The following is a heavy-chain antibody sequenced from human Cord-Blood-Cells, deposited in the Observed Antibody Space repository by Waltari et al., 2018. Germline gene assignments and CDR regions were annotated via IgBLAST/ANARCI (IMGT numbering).Heavy chain of an antibody. D-gene: IGHD4-4*01. Sequence: QVQLQESGPGLVKPSETLSLTCTVSGGSISSYYWSWIRQPPGKGLEWIGYIYYSGSTNYHPSLKMRVTISVDTSKNQFSLKLSSVTAADTAVYYCARGSNYDENWFDPWGQGTLVTVSS. V-gene: IGHV4-59*01. CDR3: ARGSNYDENWFDP. CDR1: GGSISSYY. CDR2: IYYSGST. J-gene: IGHJ5*02.